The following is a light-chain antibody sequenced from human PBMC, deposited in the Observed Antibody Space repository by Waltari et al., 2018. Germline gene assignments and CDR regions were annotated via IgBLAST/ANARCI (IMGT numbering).Light chain of an antibody. CDR2: AAS. Sequence: DIQMTQSPSSLSASVGDRVPITCRASQSISSYLNWYQQKPGKAPKLLIYAASSLQSGVQSRFSGSGSGTDFTLTISSLQPEDFATYYCQQSYSTPWTFGQGTKVEIK. CDR3: QQSYSTPWT. J-gene: IGKJ1*01. V-gene: IGKV1-39*01. CDR1: QSISSY.